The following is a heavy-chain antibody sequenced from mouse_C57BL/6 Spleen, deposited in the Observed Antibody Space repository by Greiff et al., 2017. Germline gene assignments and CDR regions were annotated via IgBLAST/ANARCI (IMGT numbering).Heavy chain of an antibody. CDR1: GYAFSSSW. D-gene: IGHD4-1*01. CDR3: ASQTGPYY. V-gene: IGHV1-82*01. J-gene: IGHJ2*01. Sequence: QVQLQQSGPALVKPGASVKISCKASGYAFSSSWMNWVKQRPGKGLEWIGRIYPGDGDTNYNGKFKGKATLTADKSSSTAYMQLSSLTSEDSAVYFCASQTGPYYWGQGTTLTVSS. CDR2: IYPGDGDT.